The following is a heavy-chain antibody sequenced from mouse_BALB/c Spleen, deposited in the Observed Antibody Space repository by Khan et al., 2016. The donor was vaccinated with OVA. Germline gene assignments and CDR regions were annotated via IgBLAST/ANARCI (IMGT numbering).Heavy chain of an antibody. J-gene: IGHJ3*01. CDR1: GYSFTSYY. CDR2: IDPFSGGS. CDR3: TRHGYVACFTY. D-gene: IGHD2-14*01. V-gene: IGHV1S135*01. Sequence: VQLKQSGPELMKPGASVKISCKASGYSFTSYYIHWVMQRHGESLEWIGYIDPFSGGSTYNQKFKGKATLTVDKSSSPAYIHLSNLTSEDSAVYYCTRHGYVACFTYWGQGTLVTVSA.